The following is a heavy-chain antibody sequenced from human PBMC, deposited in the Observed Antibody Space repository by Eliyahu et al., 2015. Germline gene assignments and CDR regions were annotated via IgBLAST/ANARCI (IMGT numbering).Heavy chain of an antibody. J-gene: IGHJ4*02. CDR2: ISYDGSNX. D-gene: IGHD2-15*01. Sequence: QVQLVESGGGVVQPGRSLRLSCAASXFTFSSSGMHXVRQAPGKGLEWVAVISYDGSNXXYADXVKGRFTISRDNSKNTLYLQMNSLRXEDTAVYYCARDFSRVVVVAATPPDNYWGQGTLVTVSS. CDR3: ARDFSRVVVVAATPPDNY. CDR1: XFTFSSSG. V-gene: IGHV3-30*03.